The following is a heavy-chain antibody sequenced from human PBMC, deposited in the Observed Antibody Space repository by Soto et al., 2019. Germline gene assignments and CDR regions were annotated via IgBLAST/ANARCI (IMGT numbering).Heavy chain of an antibody. CDR3: ARDPSGSGSYFDY. Sequence: QVQLQESGPGPVKPSQTLSLTCTVSGGSISSGGYYWSWIRQHPGKGLEWIGYIYYSGSTYYNPSLKSRVTISVDTYKNQFSLKLSAVTAADTAVYYCARDPSGSGSYFDYWGQGTLVTVSS. J-gene: IGHJ4*02. CDR1: GGSISSGGYY. CDR2: IYYSGST. D-gene: IGHD3-10*01. V-gene: IGHV4-31*03.